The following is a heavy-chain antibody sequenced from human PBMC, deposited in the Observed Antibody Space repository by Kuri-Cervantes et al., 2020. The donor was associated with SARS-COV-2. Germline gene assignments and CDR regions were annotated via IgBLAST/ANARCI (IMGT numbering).Heavy chain of an antibody. J-gene: IGHJ4*02. Sequence: GGSLRLSCAASGFTFSSYAMSWVRQAPGKGLEWVSAISGSGGSTYYADSVKGPFTISKDNSKITLYLQMNILRAEDTAVYYCARGKHDFDYWGQGTLVTVSS. V-gene: IGHV3-23*01. CDR1: GFTFSSYA. CDR2: ISGSGGST. CDR3: ARGKHDFDY.